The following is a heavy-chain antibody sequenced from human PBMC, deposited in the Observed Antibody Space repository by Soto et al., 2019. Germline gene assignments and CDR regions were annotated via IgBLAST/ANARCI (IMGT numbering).Heavy chain of an antibody. J-gene: IGHJ6*02. CDR1: GFTFSSYA. D-gene: IGHD1-1*01. CDR3: ARDKGSTFYGMDV. CDR2: ISYDGSNK. Sequence: LRLSCAASGFTFSSYAMHWVRQAPGKGLEWVAVISYDGSNKYYADSVKGRSTISRDNSKNTLYLQMNSLRAEGTAVYYCARDKGSTFYGMDVWGQGTTVTVSS. V-gene: IGHV3-30-3*01.